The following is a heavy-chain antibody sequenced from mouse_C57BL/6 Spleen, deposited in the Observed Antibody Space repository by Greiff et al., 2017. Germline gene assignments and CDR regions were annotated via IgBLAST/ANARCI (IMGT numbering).Heavy chain of an antibody. V-gene: IGHV1-72*01. CDR3: ARDYYGSSDGRYFDV. CDR1: GYTFTSYW. Sequence: QVQLQQPGAELVKPGASVKLSCKASGYTFTSYWMHWVKQRPGRGLEWIGRIDPNSGGTKYNEKFKSKATLTVDTPSSTAYMQLSSLTSEDSAVYYCARDYYGSSDGRYFDVWGTGTTVTVSS. J-gene: IGHJ1*03. CDR2: IDPNSGGT. D-gene: IGHD1-1*01.